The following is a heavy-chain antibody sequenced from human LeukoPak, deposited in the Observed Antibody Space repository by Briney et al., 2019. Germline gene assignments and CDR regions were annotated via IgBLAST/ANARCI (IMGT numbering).Heavy chain of an antibody. CDR3: ARVGGATNWGRGNWFDP. Sequence: GESLTLSCAASGFTVNSHYMTWVRQAPGKGLEWVSAIYSGRSEYYAESVKGRFTISRDNSRNTLDLQMNSLRAEDTAAYYWARVGGATNWGRGNWFDPWGQGTLVTVSA. D-gene: IGHD7-27*01. J-gene: IGHJ5*02. CDR2: IYSGRSE. CDR1: GFTVNSHY. V-gene: IGHV3-66*01.